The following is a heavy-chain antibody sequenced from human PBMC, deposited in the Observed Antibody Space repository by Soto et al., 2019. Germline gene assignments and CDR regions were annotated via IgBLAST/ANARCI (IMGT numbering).Heavy chain of an antibody. CDR1: GFTFDDYA. CDR2: ISWNSGSI. Sequence: EVQLVESGGGLVQPGRSLRLSCAASGFTFDDYAMHWVRQAPGKGLEWVSGISWNSGSIGYADSVKGRFTISRDNAKNSLYLQMNSLRAEDTALYYCAKDHLPTTGGGFAPWGQGTLVTVSS. V-gene: IGHV3-9*01. J-gene: IGHJ5*02. D-gene: IGHD4-4*01. CDR3: AKDHLPTTGGGFAP.